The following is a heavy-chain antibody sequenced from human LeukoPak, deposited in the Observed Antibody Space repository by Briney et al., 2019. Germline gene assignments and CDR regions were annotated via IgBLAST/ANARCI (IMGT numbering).Heavy chain of an antibody. CDR3: ARQEEDYGSGSYYVHY. Sequence: GESLKISCKGSGYSFTSYWIGWVRQMPGKGLEWMGIIYPGDSDTRYSPSFQGQVTISADKSISTAYLQWSSLKASDTAMYYCARQEEDYGSGSYYVHYWGQGTLSPSPQ. CDR1: GYSFTSYW. V-gene: IGHV5-51*01. CDR2: IYPGDSDT. J-gene: IGHJ4*02. D-gene: IGHD3-10*01.